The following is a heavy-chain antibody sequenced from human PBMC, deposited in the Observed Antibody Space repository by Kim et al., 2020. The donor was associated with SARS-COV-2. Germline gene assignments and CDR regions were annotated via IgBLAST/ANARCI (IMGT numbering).Heavy chain of an antibody. CDR1: GFTCSSYA. Sequence: GGSLRLSCAASGFTCSSYAMSWVRQAPGKGLEWVSVVYSGGSRTDYADSVKGRFAISRDNSKNTLFLQMNSLRAEDTALYYCARDISRVPRSGLAFDIWCQGTMATVAS. V-gene: IGHV3-23*03. J-gene: IGHJ3*02. CDR2: VYSGGSRT. D-gene: IGHD5-12*01. CDR3: ARDISRVPRSGLAFDI.